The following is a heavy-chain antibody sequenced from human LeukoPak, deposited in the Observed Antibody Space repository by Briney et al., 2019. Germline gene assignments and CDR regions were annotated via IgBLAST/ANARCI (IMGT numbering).Heavy chain of an antibody. J-gene: IGHJ4*02. Sequence: GGSLRLSCAASGFTFSSSWMTWVRQAPGKGLEWLANIKGDGSDKNYVDSVKGRFTISRDNAKNSLFLQMSSLRGEDTALYYCATEHWGPNSWGQGTLVTVSS. CDR3: ATEHWGPNS. CDR1: GFTFSSSW. CDR2: IKGDGSDK. D-gene: IGHD3-16*01. V-gene: IGHV3-7*01.